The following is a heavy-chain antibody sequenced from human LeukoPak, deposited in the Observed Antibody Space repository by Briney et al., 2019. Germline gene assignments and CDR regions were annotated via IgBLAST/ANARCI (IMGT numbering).Heavy chain of an antibody. V-gene: IGHV3-7*01. CDR1: GFTFNTYW. CDR3: ARIIILGPYGMDV. Sequence: LGGSLRLSCAASGFTFNTYWMTWVRQAPGKGLEWVANIKQDGSEKYYVDSVKGRFTISRDNAKNSLYLQMNSLRAEDTAVYYCARIIILGPYGMDVWGQGTTVTVSS. D-gene: IGHD3-9*01. J-gene: IGHJ6*02. CDR2: IKQDGSEK.